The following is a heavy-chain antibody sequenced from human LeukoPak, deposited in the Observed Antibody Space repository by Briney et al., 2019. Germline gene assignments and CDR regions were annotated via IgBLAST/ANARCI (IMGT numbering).Heavy chain of an antibody. CDR3: AREGRMSMGIEY. D-gene: IGHD4/OR15-4a*01. J-gene: IGHJ4*02. CDR2: IYYSGST. CDR1: GGSISSYY. V-gene: IGHV4-59*12. Sequence: SETLSLTCTVSGGSISSYYWSWIRQPPGKGLEWIGYIYYSGSTNYNPSLKSRVTISVDTSKNQFSLKLSSVTAADTAVYFCAREGRMSMGIEYWGQGTLVTVPS.